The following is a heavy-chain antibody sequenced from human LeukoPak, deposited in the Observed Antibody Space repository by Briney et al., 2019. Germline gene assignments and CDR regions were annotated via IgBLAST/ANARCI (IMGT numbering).Heavy chain of an antibody. CDR2: IYHTGST. CDR1: SYSINSNYY. J-gene: IGHJ3*02. D-gene: IGHD1-26*01. V-gene: IGHV4-38-2*02. CDR3: ARVGVAGATAFDI. Sequence: SETLSLTCSVSSYSINSNYYWGWIRQSPGKGLEWIGSIYHTGSTYYNPSLKSRVTISVDTSKIQFSLKLTSVTAADTAVYYCARVGVAGATAFDIWGQGTMVTVSS.